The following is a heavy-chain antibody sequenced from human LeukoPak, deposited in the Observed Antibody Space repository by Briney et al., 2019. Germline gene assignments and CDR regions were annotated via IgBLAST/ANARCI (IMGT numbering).Heavy chain of an antibody. CDR3: ARVPIAARPRGYYYYMDV. V-gene: IGHV3-23*01. Sequence: GGSLRLSCAASGFTFSSYAMSWVRQAPGKGLEWVSAISGSGGSTYYADSVKGRFTISRDNSKNTLYLQMNSLRAEDTAVYYCARVPIAARPRGYYYYMDVWGKGTTVTVSS. CDR1: GFTFSSYA. D-gene: IGHD6-6*01. J-gene: IGHJ6*03. CDR2: ISGSGGST.